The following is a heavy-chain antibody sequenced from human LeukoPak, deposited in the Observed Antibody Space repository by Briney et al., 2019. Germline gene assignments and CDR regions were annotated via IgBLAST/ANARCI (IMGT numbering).Heavy chain of an antibody. V-gene: IGHV3-23*01. J-gene: IGHJ4*02. CDR3: VKDRYSSGWYGPDYFDY. CDR2: VSGSGGST. CDR1: GFSFSSYA. D-gene: IGHD6-19*01. Sequence: GGSLRLSCAASGFSFSSYAMTWVRQAPGKGLEGVSTVSGSGGSTLYAASVKGRFSISRDNSENTLYLQLNSLRAEDTAVYYCVKDRYSSGWYGPDYFDYWGQGTLVTVSS.